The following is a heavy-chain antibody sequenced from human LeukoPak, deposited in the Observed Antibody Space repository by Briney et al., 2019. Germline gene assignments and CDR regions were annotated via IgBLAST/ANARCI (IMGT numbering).Heavy chain of an antibody. V-gene: IGHV3-30*03. CDR2: ILYDGSNK. CDR3: AREGSQGY. J-gene: IGHJ4*02. Sequence: GGSLRLSCVASGFTFSHYSLHWVRQAPGKGLEWVAFILYDGSNKYYADSVKGRFTISRDNSKNTLYLQMNSLRAEDTAVYYCAREGSQGYWGQGTLVTVSS. CDR1: GFTFSHYS. D-gene: IGHD2-15*01.